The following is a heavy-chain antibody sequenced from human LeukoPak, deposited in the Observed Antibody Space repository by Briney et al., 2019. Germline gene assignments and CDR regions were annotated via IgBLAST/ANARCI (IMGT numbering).Heavy chain of an antibody. Sequence: SETLSLTCCVSGGSISSDDYYWSWIRQPPGKGLEWIGYIYHSGSTNYNPSLQSRVTISVDTSKNQFSLRLSSVTAADTAVYFCAREGTYSLSGDMDVWGKGTTVIVSS. J-gene: IGHJ6*04. CDR2: IYHSGST. D-gene: IGHD1-26*01. V-gene: IGHV4-30-4*01. CDR1: GGSISSDDYY. CDR3: AREGTYSLSGDMDV.